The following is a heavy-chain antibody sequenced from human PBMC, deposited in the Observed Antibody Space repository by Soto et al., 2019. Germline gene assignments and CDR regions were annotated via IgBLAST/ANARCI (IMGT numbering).Heavy chain of an antibody. CDR3: ARPASTSKGLMGAFDI. D-gene: IGHD2-2*01. V-gene: IGHV4-59*01. CDR2: IYYSGST. Sequence: SETLSLTCTVSGGSISSYYWSWIRQPPGKGLEWIGYIYYSGSTNYNPSLKSRVTISVDTSKNQFSLKLSSVTAADTAVYYCARPASTSKGLMGAFDIWGQGTMVTVSS. CDR1: GGSISSYY. J-gene: IGHJ3*02.